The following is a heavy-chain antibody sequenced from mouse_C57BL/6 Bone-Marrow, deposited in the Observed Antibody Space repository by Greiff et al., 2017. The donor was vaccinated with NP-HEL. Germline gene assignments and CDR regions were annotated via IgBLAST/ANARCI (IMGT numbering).Heavy chain of an antibody. CDR3: ARHGGMDY. CDR1: GFTFSDYY. Sequence: EVQRVESGGGLVQPGGSLKLSCAASGFTFSDYYMYWVRQTPEKRLEWVAYISNGGGSTYYPDTVKGRFTISRDNAKNTLYLQMSRLKSEDTAMYYCARHGGMDYWGQGTSVTVSS. V-gene: IGHV5-12*01. J-gene: IGHJ4*01. CDR2: ISNGGGST.